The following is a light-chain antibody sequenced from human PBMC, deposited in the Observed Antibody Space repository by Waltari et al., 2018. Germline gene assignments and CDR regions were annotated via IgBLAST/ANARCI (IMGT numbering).Light chain of an antibody. CDR1: QSVSRT. J-gene: IGKJ1*01. V-gene: IGKV3-20*01. CDR3: QKYGTLPAT. Sequence: GERAPPSCRASQSVSRTLAWYQQKPGQAPRLLIYDASSRATGIPDRFSGSGSGTDFSLTISRLEPEDFAVYYCQKYGTLPATFGQGTKVEIK. CDR2: DAS.